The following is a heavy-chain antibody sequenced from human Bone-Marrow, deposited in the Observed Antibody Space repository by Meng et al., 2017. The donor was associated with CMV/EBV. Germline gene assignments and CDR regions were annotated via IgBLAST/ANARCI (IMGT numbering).Heavy chain of an antibody. V-gene: IGHV4-59*01. CDR2: IYYSGST. CDR1: GGSISSYY. D-gene: IGHD3-10*01. J-gene: IGHJ4*02. CDR3: ARDSRRYYGSGSYYYFDY. Sequence: GSLRLSCAVSGGSISSYYWSWIRQPPGKGLEWIGYIYYSGSTNYNPSLKSRVTISVDTSKNQFSLKLSSVTAADTAVYYCARDSRRYYGSGSYYYFDYWGQGKLVNVDS.